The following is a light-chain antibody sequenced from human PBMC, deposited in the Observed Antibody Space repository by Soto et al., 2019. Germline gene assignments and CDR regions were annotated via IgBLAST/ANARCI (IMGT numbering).Light chain of an antibody. CDR2: GAS. J-gene: IGKJ1*01. Sequence: EIVLTQSPGTLSLSPGERATLSCRASQTVSSSSLAWYLQKPGQAPRLLIYGASSRATGITDRFSGSGSGTDFTLTISRLEPEDFAVYYCQQYGSSPATFGQGTKVEIK. CDR1: QTVSSSS. CDR3: QQYGSSPAT. V-gene: IGKV3-20*01.